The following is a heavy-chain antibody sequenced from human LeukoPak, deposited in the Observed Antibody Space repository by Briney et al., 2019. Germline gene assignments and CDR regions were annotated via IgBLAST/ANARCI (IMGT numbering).Heavy chain of an antibody. Sequence: PGGSLRLSCEASGFTFSSYWMSWVRQAPGKGLERVANIRDDGGEIYYVDSVKGRFTISRDNAKSSLFLQMNSLRAEDAAVYYCARDKPRGSCYGSIFDCWGQGTLVTVSS. CDR3: ARDKPRGSCYGSIFDC. CDR1: GFTFSSYW. CDR2: IRDDGGEI. J-gene: IGHJ4*02. V-gene: IGHV3-7*01. D-gene: IGHD5-12*01.